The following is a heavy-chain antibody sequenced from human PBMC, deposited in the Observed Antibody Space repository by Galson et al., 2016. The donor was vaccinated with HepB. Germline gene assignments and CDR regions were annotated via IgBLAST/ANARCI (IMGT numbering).Heavy chain of an antibody. D-gene: IGHD3-3*01. Sequence: ETLSLTCAVSRGSINRSDWWSWVRQTPGKGLEWIAQIYHDGNMNDNPSLRGRVTMSIDKSESQFSLNLTSMTAADTAVYFCARVHDFHFDCWGQGILVTVSA. CDR3: ARVHDFHFDC. V-gene: IGHV4-4*01. CDR2: IYHDGNM. CDR1: RGSINRSDW. J-gene: IGHJ4*02.